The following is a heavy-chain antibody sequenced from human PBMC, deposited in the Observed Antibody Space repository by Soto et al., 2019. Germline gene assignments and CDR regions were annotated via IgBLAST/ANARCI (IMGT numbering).Heavy chain of an antibody. J-gene: IGHJ6*02. D-gene: IGHD3-10*01. V-gene: IGHV3-30-3*01. CDR2: ISYDGSNK. CDR3: ARGAPYYYGSGALYYYYGMDV. Sequence: GGSLRLSCAASGFTFSSYAMHWVRQAPGKGLEWVAVISYDGSNKYYADSVKGRFTISRDNSKNTLYLQMNSLRAEDTAVYYCARGAPYYYGSGALYYYYGMDVWGQGTTVTVSS. CDR1: GFTFSSYA.